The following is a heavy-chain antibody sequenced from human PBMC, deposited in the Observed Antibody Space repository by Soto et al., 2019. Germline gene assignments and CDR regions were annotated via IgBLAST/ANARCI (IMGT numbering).Heavy chain of an antibody. J-gene: IGHJ5*02. D-gene: IGHD5-18*01. Sequence: GSLRLSCAASGFTFSSYAMHWVRQAPGKGLEWVAVISYDGSNKYYADSVKGRFTISRDNTKNTLDLQVNSLRAEDTAVYYCARALDTTMASKDNWFDPWGQGTLVTVSS. CDR1: GFTFSSYA. CDR3: ARALDTTMASKDNWFDP. CDR2: ISYDGSNK. V-gene: IGHV3-30-3*01.